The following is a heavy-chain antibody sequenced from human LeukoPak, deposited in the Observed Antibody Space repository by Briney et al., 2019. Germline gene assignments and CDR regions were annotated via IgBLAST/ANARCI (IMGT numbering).Heavy chain of an antibody. D-gene: IGHD2-15*01. Sequence: GGSLRLSCAASGFTFSSYWMHWVRQAPGKGLVWVSRIDSDGGSIRYADTVKGRFTISRDNAKNTLSLQMNSLRPEDTAVYYCVRVGFGGGSPFDYWGQGTLVTVSS. CDR3: VRVGFGGGSPFDY. J-gene: IGHJ4*02. CDR2: IDSDGGSI. V-gene: IGHV3-74*01. CDR1: GFTFSSYW.